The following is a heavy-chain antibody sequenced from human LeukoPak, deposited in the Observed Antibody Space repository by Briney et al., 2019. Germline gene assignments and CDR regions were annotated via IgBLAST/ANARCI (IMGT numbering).Heavy chain of an antibody. V-gene: IGHV3-64*01. D-gene: IGHD6-13*01. CDR2: ISSNGGST. CDR1: GFTFSSYA. CDR3: ASDYGAAAGTFDP. Sequence: PGGSLRLSCAASGFTFSSYAMHWVRQAPGKGLEYVSAISSNGGSTYYANSVKGRFTISRDNSKNTLYLQMGSLRAEDMAVYYCASDYGAAAGTFDPWGQGTLVTVSS. J-gene: IGHJ5*02.